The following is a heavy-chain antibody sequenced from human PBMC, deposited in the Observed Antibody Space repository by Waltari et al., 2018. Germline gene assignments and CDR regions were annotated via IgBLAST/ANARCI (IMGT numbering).Heavy chain of an antibody. D-gene: IGHD6-19*01. V-gene: IGHV4-61*02. Sequence: QVQLQEAGPGLAGPSQTLSLTCTVSGDSLHHGSYFWRWDRPPAGGGLEWMGRIWASPTTDYKPPLTNYNPSLKGRLSISVDPTKNKYSLHLRSVTAADTAVYYCAKVLVAGHVGFDYWGQGTLVTVSS. CDR2: IWASPTTDYKPPLT. CDR3: AKVLVAGHVGFDY. CDR1: GDSLHHGSYF. J-gene: IGHJ4*02.